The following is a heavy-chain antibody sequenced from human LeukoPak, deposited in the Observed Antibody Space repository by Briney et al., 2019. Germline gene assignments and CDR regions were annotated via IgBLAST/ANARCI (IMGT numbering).Heavy chain of an antibody. Sequence: GGSLRLSCAASGFTFSSYGMHWVRQAPGKGLEWVAVISCDGSNKYYADSVKGRFTISRDNSKNTLYLQMNSLRAEDTAVYYCAKEPYYYDSSGYPDYWGQGTLVTVSS. J-gene: IGHJ4*02. V-gene: IGHV3-30-3*01. CDR1: GFTFSSYG. CDR3: AKEPYYYDSSGYPDY. CDR2: ISCDGSNK. D-gene: IGHD3-22*01.